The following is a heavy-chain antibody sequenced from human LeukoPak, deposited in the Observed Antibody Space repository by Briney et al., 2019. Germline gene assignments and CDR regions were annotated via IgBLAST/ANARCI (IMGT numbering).Heavy chain of an antibody. CDR1: GYTFTSHG. Sequence: ASVKVSCKASGYTFTSHGISWVRQAPGQGLEWMGWINPNSGGTNFAQKFQGRVTMTRDTSISTAYMELSRLRSDDTAVYYCARSVLTGYGGDYWGQGTLVTVSS. CDR3: ARSVLTGYGGDY. D-gene: IGHD3-9*01. CDR2: INPNSGGT. V-gene: IGHV1-2*02. J-gene: IGHJ4*02.